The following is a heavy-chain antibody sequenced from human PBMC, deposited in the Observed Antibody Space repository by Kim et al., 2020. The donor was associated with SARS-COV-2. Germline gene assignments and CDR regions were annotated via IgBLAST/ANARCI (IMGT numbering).Heavy chain of an antibody. V-gene: IGHV3-48*03. CDR1: GFTFSSYE. CDR3: ARGSIRITMIVVVQGMDD. J-gene: IGHJ6*04. Sequence: GGSLRLSCAASGFTFSSYEMNWVRQAPGKGLEWVSYISSSGSTIYYADSVKGRFTISRDNAKNSLYLQMNSLRAEDTAVYYCARGSIRITMIVVVQGMDDTGKGT. D-gene: IGHD3-22*01. CDR2: ISSSGSTI.